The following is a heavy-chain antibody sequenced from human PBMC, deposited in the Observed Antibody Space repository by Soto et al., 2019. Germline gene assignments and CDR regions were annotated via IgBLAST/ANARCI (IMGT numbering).Heavy chain of an antibody. D-gene: IGHD4-17*01. V-gene: IGHV4-31*03. J-gene: IGHJ4*02. CDR1: GGSISSGGYY. CDR2: IYYRGST. Sequence: QVQLQESGPGLVKPSQTLSLTCTVSGGSISSGGYYWSWIRQHPGKSLEWIGYIYYRGSTYYNPSLKSRVTIAVDTSKNQCYLKLSSVTAADTSVYYCARGATVTPYYFDYWGQGTLVTVAS. CDR3: ARGATVTPYYFDY.